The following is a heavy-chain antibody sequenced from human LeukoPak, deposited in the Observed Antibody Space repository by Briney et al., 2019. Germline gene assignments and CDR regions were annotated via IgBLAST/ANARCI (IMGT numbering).Heavy chain of an antibody. D-gene: IGHD6-19*01. CDR3: AISTVADTAYYYYYMDV. CDR2: ISAYNGNT. V-gene: IGHV1-18*01. CDR1: GNTFTSYD. J-gene: IGHJ6*03. Sequence: ASVKVSCKASGNTFTSYDINWVRQATGQGLEWMGWISAYNGNTNYAQKLQGRVTMTTDTSTSTAYMELRSLRSDDTAVYYCAISTVADTAYYYYYMDVWGKGTTVTVSS.